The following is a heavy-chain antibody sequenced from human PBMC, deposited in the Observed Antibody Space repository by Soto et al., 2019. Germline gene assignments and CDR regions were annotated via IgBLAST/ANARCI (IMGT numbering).Heavy chain of an antibody. Sequence: EVHLVESGGGLVEPGGSLRLSCTGSGFTFSSSTMTWVRQGPGKGLEWVSSISSSSSYIYFADSLKGRFTISRDNAKNSLYLQMNSLRAEDTAVYYCARDIGEMSAVWGQGTQVTVSS. CDR2: ISSSSSYI. V-gene: IGHV3-21*06. CDR3: ARDIGEMSAV. J-gene: IGHJ4*02. D-gene: IGHD3-10*01. CDR1: GFTFSSST.